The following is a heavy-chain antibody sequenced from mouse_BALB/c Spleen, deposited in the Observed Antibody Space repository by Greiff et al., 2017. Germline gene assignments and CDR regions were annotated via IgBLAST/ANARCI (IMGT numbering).Heavy chain of an antibody. J-gene: IGHJ4*01. CDR1: GFTFSSYA. Sequence: DVMLVESGGGLVKPGGSLKLSCAASGFTFSSYAMSWVRQTPEKRLEWVASISSGGSTYYPDSVKGRFTISRDNARNILYLQMSSLRSEDTAMYYCARSRAMDYWGQGTSVTVSS. D-gene: IGHD1-1*01. CDR3: ARSRAMDY. V-gene: IGHV5-6-5*01. CDR2: ISSGGST.